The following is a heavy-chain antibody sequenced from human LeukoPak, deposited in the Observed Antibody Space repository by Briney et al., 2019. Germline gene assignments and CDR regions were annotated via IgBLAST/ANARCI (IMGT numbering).Heavy chain of an antibody. V-gene: IGHV4-59*01. Sequence: SETLSLTCTVSGGSISSYYWSWIRQPPGKGLEWIGYIYYSGSTNYNPSLKSRVTISVDTSKNQFSLKLSSVTAADTAVYYCARVGYSYGTYYYDSSGYYLDYRGQGTLVTASS. CDR3: ARVGYSYGTYYYDSSGYYLDY. CDR1: GGSISSYY. D-gene: IGHD3-22*01. J-gene: IGHJ4*02. CDR2: IYYSGST.